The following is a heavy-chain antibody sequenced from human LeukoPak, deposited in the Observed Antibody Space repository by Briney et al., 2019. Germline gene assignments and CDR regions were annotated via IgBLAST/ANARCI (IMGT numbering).Heavy chain of an antibody. V-gene: IGHV3-48*01. CDR2: ISSRSSTI. J-gene: IGHJ4*02. CDR1: GFTFNSYN. CDR3: ARDGEEPWLTFDY. D-gene: IGHD6-19*01. Sequence: PGGSLRLSCAASGFTFNSYNMNWVRQAPGKGLEWVSYISSRSSTIYYADSVKGRFTISRDNAKNSLYLQMSSLRAEDTAVYYCARDGEEPWLTFDYWGQGTLVTVSS.